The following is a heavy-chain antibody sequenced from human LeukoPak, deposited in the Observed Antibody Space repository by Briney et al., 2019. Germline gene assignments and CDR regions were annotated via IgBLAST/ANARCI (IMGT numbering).Heavy chain of an antibody. V-gene: IGHV1-2*02. Sequence: ASVKVSCKASGYTFTSYYMHWVRQAPGQGLEWMGWINPNSGGTNYAQKFQGRVTMTRDTSISTAYMELSRLRSDDTAVYYCARPGIAAADAAYDYWGQGTLVTVSS. D-gene: IGHD6-13*01. J-gene: IGHJ4*02. CDR3: ARPGIAAADAAYDY. CDR1: GYTFTSYY. CDR2: INPNSGGT.